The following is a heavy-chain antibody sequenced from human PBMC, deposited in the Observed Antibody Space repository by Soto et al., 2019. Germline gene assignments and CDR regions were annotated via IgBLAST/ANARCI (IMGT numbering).Heavy chain of an antibody. CDR1: GYTFTSYD. J-gene: IGHJ6*03. V-gene: IGHV1-8*01. CDR2: MNPNSGNT. CDR3: ARGHYGYYESVGYYYYMVV. D-gene: IGHD4-17*01. Sequence: ASVKVSCKASGYTFTSYDINWVRQATGQGLEWMGWMNPNSGNTGYAQKFQGRVTMTRNTSISTAYMELSSLRSEDTAVYYCARGHYGYYESVGYYYYMVVLGKGTTVTV.